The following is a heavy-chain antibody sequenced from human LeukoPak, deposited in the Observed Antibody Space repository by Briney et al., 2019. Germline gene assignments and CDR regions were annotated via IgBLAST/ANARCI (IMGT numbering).Heavy chain of an antibody. CDR2: INQDGSEK. V-gene: IGHV3-7*01. J-gene: IGHJ4*02. CDR1: GFTVSSNY. CDR3: ARGYATAFDS. D-gene: IGHD2-2*01. Sequence: GGSLRLSCAASGFTVSSNYMSWVRQAPGKGLEWVANINQDGSEKYYVDSVEGRFTISRDNAKNSLYLHMNSLRAEDTAVFYCARGYATAFDSWGQGALVTVSS.